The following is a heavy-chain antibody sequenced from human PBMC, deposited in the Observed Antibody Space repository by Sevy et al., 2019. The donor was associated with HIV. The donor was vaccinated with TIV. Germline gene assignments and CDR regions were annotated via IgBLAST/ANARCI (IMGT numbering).Heavy chain of an antibody. CDR3: ARDRVDMTTMYYFDY. D-gene: IGHD3-10*02. CDR2: INPNGGGT. Sequence: GPVKVSCKASGYTFTGYSMHWVRQAPGQGLEWMGWINPNGGGTNYAQKFQGRVTMTRDTSIRTAYMELSRLRFDDTAVYYCARDRVDMTTMYYFDYWGEGTLVTVSS. V-gene: IGHV1-2*02. J-gene: IGHJ4*02. CDR1: GYTFTGYS.